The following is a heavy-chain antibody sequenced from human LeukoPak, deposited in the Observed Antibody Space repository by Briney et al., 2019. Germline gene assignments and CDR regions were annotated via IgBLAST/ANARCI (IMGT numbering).Heavy chain of an antibody. J-gene: IGHJ4*02. CDR3: AKRPSGRYYDMLTGFGY. CDR2: ISGSGGST. CDR1: GFTFSSYA. Sequence: GGSLRLSCAASGFTFSSYAMSWVRQAPGKGLEWVSAISGSGGSTYYADSVKGRVTISRDNSKNTLYLQMKSLRAEDTAVYYCAKRPSGRYYDMLTGFGYWGQGTLVTVSS. V-gene: IGHV3-23*01. D-gene: IGHD3-9*01.